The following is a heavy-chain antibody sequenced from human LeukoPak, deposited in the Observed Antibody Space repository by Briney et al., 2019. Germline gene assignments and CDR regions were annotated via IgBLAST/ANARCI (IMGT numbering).Heavy chain of an antibody. V-gene: IGHV3-21*03. CDR3: TTEDPAHLHDY. CDR2: ISSSGSYI. Sequence: GGSLRLSCAASRFTFSSYSMNWVRQAPGKGLEWVSSISSSGSYIYYADSVEGRFTISRDNAKNSLYLQMNSLKTEDTAVYYCTTEDPAHLHDYWGQGTLVTVSS. CDR1: RFTFSSYS. J-gene: IGHJ4*02.